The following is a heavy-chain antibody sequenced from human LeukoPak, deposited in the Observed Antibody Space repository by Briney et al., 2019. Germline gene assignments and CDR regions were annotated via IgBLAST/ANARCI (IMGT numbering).Heavy chain of an antibody. CDR3: ARARESSGYYYN. V-gene: IGHV4-30-4*08. D-gene: IGHD3-22*01. CDR1: GGSFSGYY. Sequence: SETLSLTCAVYGGSFSGYYWSWIRQPPGKGLEWIGYIYYSGSTYYNPSLKSRVTISVDTSKNQFSLKLSSVTAADTAVYYCARARESSGYYYNWGQGTLVTVSS. CDR2: IYYSGST. J-gene: IGHJ4*02.